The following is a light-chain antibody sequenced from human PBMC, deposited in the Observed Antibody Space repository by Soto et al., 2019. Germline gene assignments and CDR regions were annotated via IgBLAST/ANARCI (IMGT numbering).Light chain of an antibody. CDR1: QSVLYSSSNKNY. CDR2: WAS. V-gene: IGKV4-1*01. CDR3: QQYYSTPTWA. J-gene: IGKJ1*01. Sequence: DIVMTQSPDSLAVSLGERATINCKSSQSVLYSSSNKNYLALYQQKPGQPPKLLIYWASTRESGVPDRFSGSGSGTDFTLTISSLQAEDVAVYYCQQYYSTPTWAFGQGTKVEIK.